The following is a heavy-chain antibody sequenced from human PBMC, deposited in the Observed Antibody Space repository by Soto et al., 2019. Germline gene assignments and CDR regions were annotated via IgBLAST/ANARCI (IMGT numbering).Heavy chain of an antibody. CDR2: ISAYNGNT. CDR1: GYTFTSYG. V-gene: IGHV1-18*01. D-gene: IGHD6-19*01. J-gene: IGHJ5*02. CDR3: ARDGRSYSSGWFTRFDP. Sequence: EASVKVSCKASGYTFTSYGISWVRQAPGQGLEWMGWISAYNGNTNYAQKLQGRVTMTTDTSTSTAYMELRSLRSDDTAVYYCARDGRSYSSGWFTRFDPWGQGTLVTVSS.